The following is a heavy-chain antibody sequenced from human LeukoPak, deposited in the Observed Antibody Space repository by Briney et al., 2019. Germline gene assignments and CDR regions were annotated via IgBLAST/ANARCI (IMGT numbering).Heavy chain of an antibody. CDR2: INPSVGST. J-gene: IGHJ4*02. CDR3: ARAGSRTDY. V-gene: IGHV1-46*01. Sequence: ASVKVSCRASGYTFSNDYMHWVRQAPGQGLEWMGIINPSVGSTSYAQKFQGRVAMTRDMSTSTVYMELSSLRSEDTAVYYCARAGSRTDYWGQGTLVTVSS. CDR1: GYTFSNDY.